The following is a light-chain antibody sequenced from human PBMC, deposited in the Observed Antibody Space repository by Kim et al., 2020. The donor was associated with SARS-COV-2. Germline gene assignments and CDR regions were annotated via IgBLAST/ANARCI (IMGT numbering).Light chain of an antibody. Sequence: DIQMTQSPSSLSASIGDRVTISCRASQGIGNFLAWYQQRPGKVPKLLIDAASTLQSGVPSRFSGSGSGTDFTLTISTLQPEDVATYYCQKYNSVPQPFGQGTKVDIK. CDR1: QGIGNF. CDR2: AAS. J-gene: IGKJ1*01. CDR3: QKYNSVPQP. V-gene: IGKV1-27*01.